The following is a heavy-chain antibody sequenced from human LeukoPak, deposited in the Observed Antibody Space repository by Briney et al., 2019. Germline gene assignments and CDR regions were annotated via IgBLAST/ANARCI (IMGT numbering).Heavy chain of an antibody. V-gene: IGHV3-66*01. CDR3: ARSYGYSDILTGFYKGYFDY. CDR1: GFTVSSNY. J-gene: IGHJ4*02. Sequence: PGGSLRLSCTASGFTVSSNYMSWVRQAPGKGLEWVSMIYSGGTTYYADSVKGRFIISRDNSKNTLPLQMNSLRAEDTAVYYCARSYGYSDILTGFYKGYFDYWGQGTPVTVSS. CDR2: IYSGGTT. D-gene: IGHD3-9*01.